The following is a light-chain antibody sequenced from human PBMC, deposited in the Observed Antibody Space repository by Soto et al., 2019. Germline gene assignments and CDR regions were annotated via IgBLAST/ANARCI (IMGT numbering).Light chain of an antibody. J-gene: IGLJ3*02. CDR3: QSYDTSLSAWV. V-gene: IGLV1-40*01. CDR2: SNT. Sequence: QLVLTQPPSVSGAPGQRVTISCTGSSSNIGADYDVHWYQQVPGTTPKLLIYSNTNRPSGVPDRFSGSKSGTSASLAITGLQAEDEADYYCQSYDTSLSAWVFGGGTKLTVL. CDR1: SSNIGADYD.